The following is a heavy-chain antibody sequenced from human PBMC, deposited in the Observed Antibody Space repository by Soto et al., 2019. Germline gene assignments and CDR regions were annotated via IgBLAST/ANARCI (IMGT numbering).Heavy chain of an antibody. CDR3: ATHGLGVSSPPYFDN. J-gene: IGHJ4*02. CDR2: FVPLLGTT. CDR1: GGTFSGYV. V-gene: IGHV1-69*01. Sequence: QLVQSGSEVKKPGSSVKVSCQASGGTFSGYVVTWVRQAPGQGLEWMGEFVPLLGTTNYAQRFSGRITITAEESTSTAYMELRTLRSDDTGVYYCATHGLGVSSPPYFDNWGQGTLVTVSS. D-gene: IGHD3-16*01.